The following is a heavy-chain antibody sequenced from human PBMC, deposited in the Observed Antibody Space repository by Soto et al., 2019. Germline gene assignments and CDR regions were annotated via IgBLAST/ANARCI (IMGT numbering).Heavy chain of an antibody. CDR1: GFAFSTYS. Sequence: EVKLLESGGGLVQPGGSLRLSCAASGFAFSTYSMNWVRQAPGKGLEWVSAISGSGGSTYYADSVKGRFTISRENSKDTLYLQMNNLRAEDTAVYYCAAGGRDSLGSFQQWGQGTLVTVSS. V-gene: IGHV3-23*01. D-gene: IGHD2-21*01. CDR2: ISGSGGST. J-gene: IGHJ1*01. CDR3: AAGGRDSLGSFQQ.